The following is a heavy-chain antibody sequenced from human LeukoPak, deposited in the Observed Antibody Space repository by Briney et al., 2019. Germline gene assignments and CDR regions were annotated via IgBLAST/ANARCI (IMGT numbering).Heavy chain of an antibody. D-gene: IGHD3-3*01. J-gene: IGHJ6*03. CDR3: ARLRVHDYDFWSGYYPSHYYYYMDV. Sequence: SETLSLTCTVSGGSISSSSYYWGGIRQPPGEVLEWFGSIYYSGSTYYNPSLKSRVTISVDTSKNQFSLKLSSVTAADTAVYYCARLRVHDYDFWSGYYPSHYYYYMDVWGKGTTVTVSS. V-gene: IGHV4-39*01. CDR2: IYYSGST. CDR1: GGSISSSSYY.